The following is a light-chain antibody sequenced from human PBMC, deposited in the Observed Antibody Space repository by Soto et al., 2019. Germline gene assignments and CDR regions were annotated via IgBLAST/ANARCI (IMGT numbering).Light chain of an antibody. V-gene: IGKV1-39*01. Sequence: DIQVTRSPSSLSASVGDRVTIACRASESIRTYVNWYQQHPGKAPKLLIFGAANLQNGVPSRFGGSGSGTDFSLSISGLQVEDFATYYCQQTHTAPYTFGQGTKVDXK. J-gene: IGKJ1*01. CDR1: ESIRTY. CDR2: GAA. CDR3: QQTHTAPYT.